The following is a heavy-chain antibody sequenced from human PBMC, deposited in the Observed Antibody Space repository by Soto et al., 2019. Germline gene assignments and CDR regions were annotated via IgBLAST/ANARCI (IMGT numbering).Heavy chain of an antibody. CDR3: ARSRGSSSLNYTYYYYYGMDV. CDR1: GYTFTSYG. D-gene: IGHD6-13*01. J-gene: IGHJ6*02. Sequence: ASVKVSCKASGYTFTSYGISWVRQAPGQGLEWMGWISAYSGNTNYAQKLQGRVTMTRDTSMSTAYMELSSLRSDDTAVYYCARSRGSSSLNYTYYYYYGMDVWGQGTTVTVSS. CDR2: ISAYSGNT. V-gene: IGHV1-18*01.